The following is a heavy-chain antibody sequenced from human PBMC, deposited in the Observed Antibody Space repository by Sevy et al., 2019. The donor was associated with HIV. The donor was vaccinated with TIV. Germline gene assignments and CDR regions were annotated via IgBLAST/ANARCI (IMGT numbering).Heavy chain of an antibody. CDR2: ISYDESTK. CDR3: ARDPRLYCDNVEGFDS. J-gene: IGHJ4*02. CDR1: GFTLSTHV. D-gene: IGHD3-22*01. Sequence: GGSLRLSCEVSGFTLSTHVMHWVRQAPGKGLDWVAAISYDESTKYYADSVKGRFTISRDNSKNSLFLQMKSLTPEDTAVYYCARDPRLYCDNVEGFDSWGQGTLVTVSS. V-gene: IGHV3-30*03.